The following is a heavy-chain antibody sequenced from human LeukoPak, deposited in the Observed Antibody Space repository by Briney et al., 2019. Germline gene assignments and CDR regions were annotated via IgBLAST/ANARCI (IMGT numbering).Heavy chain of an antibody. D-gene: IGHD3-16*02. J-gene: IGHJ4*02. Sequence: GGSLRLSCAGSGFTFSSYAMSWVHQAPGKGLEWVSTIGGSGSSTYYADSVKGRFTISRDNAKNTLYLQMNSLRAEDTAVYYCARDVTWFDYWGQGTLVTVSS. CDR2: IGGSGSST. V-gene: IGHV3-23*01. CDR1: GFTFSSYA. CDR3: ARDVTWFDY.